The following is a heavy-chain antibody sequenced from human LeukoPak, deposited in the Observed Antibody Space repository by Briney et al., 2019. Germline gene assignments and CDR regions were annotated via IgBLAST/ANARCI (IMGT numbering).Heavy chain of an antibody. Sequence: GGSLRLSCAASGFTFSSVSLNWVRPAPGKRLEWVSSISSSSSFISYADSVKGRFTVSRDNANNALYLQMISLRDEAAAVYCCTRAGNGGGIFIGSLDSWGQGALVTVSS. D-gene: IGHD4-23*01. CDR2: ISSSSSFI. J-gene: IGHJ4*03. V-gene: IGHV3-21*01. CDR3: TRAGNGGGIFIGSLDS. CDR1: GFTFSSVS.